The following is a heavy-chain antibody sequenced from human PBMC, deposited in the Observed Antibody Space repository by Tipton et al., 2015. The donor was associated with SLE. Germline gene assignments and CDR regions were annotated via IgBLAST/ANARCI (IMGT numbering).Heavy chain of an antibody. D-gene: IGHD3-16*01. CDR2: INHSGST. CDR1: GGSFSDYY. V-gene: IGHV4-34*01. J-gene: IGHJ4*02. Sequence: TLSLTCAVYGGSFSDYYWSWIRQPPGKGLEWIGEINHSGSTKYKPSLKSRVTISVDTSKKQFSLKLSSVTAADTAVYYCARRGSSFGAGFDYWGQGTLVTVSS. CDR3: ARRGSSFGAGFDY.